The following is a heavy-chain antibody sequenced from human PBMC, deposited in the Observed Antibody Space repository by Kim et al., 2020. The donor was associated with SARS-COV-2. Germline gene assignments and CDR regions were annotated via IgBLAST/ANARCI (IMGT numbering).Heavy chain of an antibody. CDR3: ARDGVVVPAAIGMDV. V-gene: IGHV1-46*01. J-gene: IGHJ6*02. CDR1: GYTFTSYY. Sequence: ASVKVSCKASGYTFTSYYMHWVRQAPGQGLEWMGIINPSGGSTSYAQKFQGRVTMTRDTSTSTVYMELSSLRSEDMAVYYCARDGVVVPAAIGMDVWGQGTTVTVSS. D-gene: IGHD2-2*02. CDR2: INPSGGST.